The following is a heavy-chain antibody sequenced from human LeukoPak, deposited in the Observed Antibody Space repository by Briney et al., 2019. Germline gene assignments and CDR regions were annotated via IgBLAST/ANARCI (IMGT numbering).Heavy chain of an antibody. CDR3: ASGGIYYGAAFDF. CDR2: ISFDGSEK. D-gene: IGHD1-26*01. J-gene: IGHJ4*02. V-gene: IGHV3-30*03. Sequence: GGSLRLSCAASGFTFTTYGMHWVRQPLGKGLEWVALISFDGSEKYYAESVKGRFTISRDNSKNTLHLQMNSLRAEDTAFYYCASGGIYYGAAFDFWGQGTLVTVSS. CDR1: GFTFTTYG.